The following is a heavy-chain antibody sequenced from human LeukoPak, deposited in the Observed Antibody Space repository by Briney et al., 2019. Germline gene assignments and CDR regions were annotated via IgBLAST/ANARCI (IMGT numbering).Heavy chain of an antibody. J-gene: IGHJ4*02. CDR3: ARLGGSGWYFDY. Sequence: GGSLRLSCAASGFTFSSYAMHRVRQAPGKGLEYVSAISSNGGSTYYANSVKGRFTISRDNSKNTLYLQMGSLRAEDMAVYYCARLGGSGWYFDYWGQGTLVTVSS. D-gene: IGHD6-19*01. CDR2: ISSNGGST. CDR1: GFTFSSYA. V-gene: IGHV3-64*01.